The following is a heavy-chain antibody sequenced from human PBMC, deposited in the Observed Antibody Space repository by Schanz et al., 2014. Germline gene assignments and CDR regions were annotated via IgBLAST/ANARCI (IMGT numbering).Heavy chain of an antibody. CDR3: VKDLQRELLRDDHYYGMDV. J-gene: IGHJ6*02. CDR2: VCYDGSKK. CDR1: GFTFSSSG. D-gene: IGHD1-26*01. V-gene: IGHV3-33*06. Sequence: QVQLVESGGGVVQPGRSLRLSCAASGFTFSSSGMHWVRQAPGKGLEWVAVVCYDGSKKYYADSVKGRFTTSRDNSKNTMYLQMNSLRAEDTAVYYCVKDLQRELLRDDHYYGMDVWGQGTTVTVSS.